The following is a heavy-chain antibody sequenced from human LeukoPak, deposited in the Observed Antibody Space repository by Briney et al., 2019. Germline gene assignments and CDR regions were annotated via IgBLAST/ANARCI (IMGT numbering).Heavy chain of an antibody. J-gene: IGHJ4*02. V-gene: IGHV1-2*02. D-gene: IGHD3-3*01. CDR1: GYTFTGYY. CDR2: INPNSGGT. Sequence: ASVKVSCKASGYTFTGYYMHWVRQAPGQGLEWMGWINPNSGGTNYAQKFQGRVTMTRDTSISTAYTELSRLRSDDTAVYYCASHYDFWSGYYPYWGQGTLVTVSS. CDR3: ASHYDFWSGYYPY.